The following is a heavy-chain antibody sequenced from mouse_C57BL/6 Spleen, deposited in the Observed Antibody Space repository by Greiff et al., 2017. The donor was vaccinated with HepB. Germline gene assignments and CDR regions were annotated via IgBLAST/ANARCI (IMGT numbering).Heavy chain of an antibody. D-gene: IGHD2-4*01. CDR2: IRLKSDNYAT. CDR3: TADDWGFAY. V-gene: IGHV6-3*01. CDR1: GFTFSNYW. J-gene: IGHJ3*01. Sequence: EVKVEEPGGGLVQPGGSMKLSCVASGFTFSNYWMNWVRQSPEKGLEWVAQIRLKSDNYATHYAESVKGRFTISRDDSKSSVYLQMSNLRAEDTGIYYCTADDWGFAYWGQGTLVTVSA.